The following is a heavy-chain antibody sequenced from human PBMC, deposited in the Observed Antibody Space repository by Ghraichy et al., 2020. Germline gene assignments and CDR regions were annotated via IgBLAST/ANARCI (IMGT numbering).Heavy chain of an antibody. CDR1: GFTFSSYA. J-gene: IGHJ4*02. D-gene: IGHD3-16*01. Sequence: GGSLRLSCAASGFTFSSYAMHWVRQAPGKGLEWVAVISYDGSNKYYADSVKGRFTISRDNSKNTLYLQMNSLRAEDTAVYYCAKGESQHNWGQGTLVTVSS. CDR3: AKGESQHN. CDR2: ISYDGSNK. V-gene: IGHV3-30-3*01.